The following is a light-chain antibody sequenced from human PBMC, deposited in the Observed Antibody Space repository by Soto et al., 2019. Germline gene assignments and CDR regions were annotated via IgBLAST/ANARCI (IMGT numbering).Light chain of an antibody. J-gene: IGKJ5*01. CDR2: AAS. V-gene: IGKV1-12*01. CDR3: QQADTFPIT. Sequence: TQSPATLSLSPGERATLSCRASQSISRYLAWYQQKPGKAPKLLIYAASSLQSGVPSRFSGSGFGTDFTLTISSLQPEDSAIYYCQQADTFPITFGQGTRLEIK. CDR1: QSISRY.